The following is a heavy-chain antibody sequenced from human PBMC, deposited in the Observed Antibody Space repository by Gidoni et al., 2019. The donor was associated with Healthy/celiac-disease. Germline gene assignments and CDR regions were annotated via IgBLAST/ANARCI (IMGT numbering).Heavy chain of an antibody. V-gene: IGHV3-23*01. D-gene: IGHD3-22*01. CDR3: AKDLTPYDSTIPLSL. J-gene: IGHJ4*02. Sequence: EVQLLASGGGLVQPGGSLRLSCAASGFPFSSYAMSWVRQAPGKGLEWVSAISGSGGSTYYADSVKGRFTISRDNSKNTLYLQMNSLRAEDTAVYYCAKDLTPYDSTIPLSLWGQGTLVTVSS. CDR2: ISGSGGST. CDR1: GFPFSSYA.